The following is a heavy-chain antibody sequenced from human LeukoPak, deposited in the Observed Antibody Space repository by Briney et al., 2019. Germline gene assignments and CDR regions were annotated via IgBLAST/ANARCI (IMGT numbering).Heavy chain of an antibody. J-gene: IGHJ5*02. Sequence: GGSLTLSCAASALTFSSYSMNWVRQAPGKGLEWVSSIRSSSSYIYYAHSVKDRFTISRDNPNNPLYLQMNTLRAEDTAVYYCARDRAYDFWSGYLPWGQGTLVTVSS. V-gene: IGHV3-21*01. CDR3: ARDRAYDFWSGYLP. CDR2: IRSSSSYI. CDR1: ALTFSSYS. D-gene: IGHD3-3*01.